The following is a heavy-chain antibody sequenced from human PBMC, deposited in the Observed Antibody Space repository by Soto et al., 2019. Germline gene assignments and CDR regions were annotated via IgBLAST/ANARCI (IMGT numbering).Heavy chain of an antibody. D-gene: IGHD3-3*01. V-gene: IGHV3-23*01. CDR2: ISGSGGST. J-gene: IGHJ3*02. Sequence: EVQLLESGGGLVQPGGSLRLSCAASGFTFSNYVMSWVRQAPGKGLEWVSFISGSGGSTYYADSVKGRFTISRDNSKNTLYLQMNSLRAEDTAVYYCAKDKGGTIFGVVNDAFDMWGQGTTVTVSS. CDR3: AKDKGGTIFGVVNDAFDM. CDR1: GFTFSNYV.